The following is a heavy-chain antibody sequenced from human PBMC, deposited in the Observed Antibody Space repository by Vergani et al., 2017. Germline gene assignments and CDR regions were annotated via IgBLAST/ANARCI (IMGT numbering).Heavy chain of an antibody. D-gene: IGHD2-15*01. CDR1: GFTFSSYA. CDR3: ASRTRYCSGGSCYRXFQH. V-gene: IGHV3-48*03. J-gene: IGHJ1*01. Sequence: EVQLLESGGGLVQPGGSLRLSCAASGFTFSSYAMSWVRQAPGKGLEWVSYISSSGSTIYYADSVKGRFTISRDNAKNSLYLQMNSLRAEDTAVYYCASRTRYCSGGSCYRXFQHWGQGTLVTVSS. CDR2: ISSSGSTI.